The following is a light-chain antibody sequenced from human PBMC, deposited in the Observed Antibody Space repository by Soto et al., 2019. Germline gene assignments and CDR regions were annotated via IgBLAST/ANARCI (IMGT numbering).Light chain of an antibody. CDR2: EGS. Sequence: QSVLTQPASVSGSPGQSITISCTGTSSDVGSYNLVSWYQQHPGKAPKLMIYEGSNRPSGVSNRFSGSKSGNTASLTTSGLQAEDEADYYCCSYAGSSTFYVFGTGTKLTVL. CDR3: CSYAGSSTFYV. J-gene: IGLJ1*01. V-gene: IGLV2-23*01. CDR1: SSDVGSYNL.